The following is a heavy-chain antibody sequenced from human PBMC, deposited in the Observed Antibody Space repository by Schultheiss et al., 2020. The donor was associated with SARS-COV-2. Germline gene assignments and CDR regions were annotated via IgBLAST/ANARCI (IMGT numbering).Heavy chain of an antibody. V-gene: IGHV4-59*08. CDR3: ARHLVDTAMNDAFDI. Sequence: SQTLSLTCTVSGGSISSYYWGWIRQPPGKGLEWIGSIYYSGSTNYNPSLKSRVTISVDTSKNQFSLKLSSVTAADTAVYYCARHLVDTAMNDAFDIWGQGTMVTVSS. D-gene: IGHD5-18*01. CDR2: IYYSGST. CDR1: GGSISSYY. J-gene: IGHJ3*02.